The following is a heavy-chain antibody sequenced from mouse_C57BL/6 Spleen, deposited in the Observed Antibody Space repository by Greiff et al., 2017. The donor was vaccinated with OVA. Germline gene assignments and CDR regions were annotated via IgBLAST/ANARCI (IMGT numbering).Heavy chain of an antibody. D-gene: IGHD1-1*02. V-gene: IGHV1-64*01. CDR3: ARGVALAMDY. CDR2: IHPNSGST. Sequence: VQLQQPGAELVKPGASVKLSCKASGYTFTSYWMHWVQQRPGQGLEWIGMIHPNSGSTNYNEQFKSNATLTVDKSSSTAFMQLSSLTAEDSAVYYCARGVALAMDYWGQGTSVTVSS. J-gene: IGHJ4*01. CDR1: GYTFTSYW.